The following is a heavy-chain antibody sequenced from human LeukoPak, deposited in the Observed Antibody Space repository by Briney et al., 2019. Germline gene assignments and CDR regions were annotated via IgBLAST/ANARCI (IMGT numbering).Heavy chain of an antibody. V-gene: IGHV4-39*01. CDR1: GGSISSSSYY. CDR3: ARKIKASSWYPFDY. CDR2: IYYSGST. J-gene: IGHJ4*02. Sequence: PSETLSLTCTVSGGSISSSSYYWGWIRQPPGEGLEWIGSIYYSGSTYYNPSLKSRVTLSVDTSKNQFSLKLSSVTAADTAIYYCARKIKASSWYPFDYWGQGTLVTVSS. D-gene: IGHD6-13*01.